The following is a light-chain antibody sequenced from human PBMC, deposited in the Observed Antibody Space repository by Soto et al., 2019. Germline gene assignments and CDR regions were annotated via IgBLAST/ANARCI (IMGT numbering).Light chain of an antibody. CDR3: QQYNSYSPT. CDR1: QLISSW. CDR2: TSS. J-gene: IGKJ1*01. V-gene: IGKV1-5*03. Sequence: DIHMTQSPSTLSASVGDSGTITCPAGQLISSWLAWYHHKPVKAPKLLIYTSSRLERGFPSRFSGSGSETEFTLTISGLQPGDSATYYCQQYNSYSPTFGQGTKVDIK.